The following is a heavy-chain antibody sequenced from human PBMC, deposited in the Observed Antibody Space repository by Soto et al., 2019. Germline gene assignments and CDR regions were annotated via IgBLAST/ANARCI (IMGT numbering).Heavy chain of an antibody. CDR2: IYYSGST. J-gene: IGHJ2*01. D-gene: IGHD3-3*01. CDR3: ARFGFWSGYYFPIENWYFDL. CDR1: GGSISSGGYY. V-gene: IGHV4-31*03. Sequence: QVQLQESGPGLVKPSQTLSLTCTVSGGSISSGGYYWSWIRQHPGKGLEWIGYIYYSGSTYYNPSLKNRVTISVDTSKNQFSLKLSSVTAADTAVYYCARFGFWSGYYFPIENWYFDLWGRGTLVTVSS.